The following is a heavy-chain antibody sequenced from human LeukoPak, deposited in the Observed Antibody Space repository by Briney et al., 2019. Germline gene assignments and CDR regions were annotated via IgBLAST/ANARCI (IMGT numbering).Heavy chain of an antibody. CDR1: GFTVSSNY. J-gene: IGHJ3*02. CDR2: IYSGGST. CDR3: ARDTSYGEEEADAFDI. Sequence: GGSLRLSCAASGFTVSSNYMSWVRQAPGKGLEWVSVIYSGGSTYYADSVKGRFTISRDNSKNSLYLQMNSLRAEDTAVYYCARDTSYGEEEADAFDIWGQGTMVTVSS. D-gene: IGHD3-10*01. V-gene: IGHV3-66*01.